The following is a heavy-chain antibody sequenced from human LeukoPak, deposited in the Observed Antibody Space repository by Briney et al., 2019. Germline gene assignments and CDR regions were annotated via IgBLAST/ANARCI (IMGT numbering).Heavy chain of an antibody. D-gene: IGHD2-2*02. CDR3: ASIAAAAIINY. CDR1: SGSISSSSYY. Sequence: PSETLSLTCTVSSGSISSSSYYWGWIRQPPGKGLEWIGSIYYSGSSYYNPSLKSRVTISVDTSKNQFSLKLSSVTAADSAVYYCASIAAAAIINYWGQGTLVTVSS. J-gene: IGHJ4*02. CDR2: IYYSGSS. V-gene: IGHV4-39*01.